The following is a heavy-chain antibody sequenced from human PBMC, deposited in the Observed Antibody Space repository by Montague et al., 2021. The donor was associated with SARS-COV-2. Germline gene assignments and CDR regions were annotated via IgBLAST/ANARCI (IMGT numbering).Heavy chain of an antibody. V-gene: IGHV4-59*01. Sequence: SETLSLTCTVSGASMSGSYWGWVRQPPGKGPEWIGNIYSSGSTHYNPSLKSRVTISVDTSKSQFSLRLTSVTAADTAVYYCGRGITNWWAVGHWGQGILVTVSS. D-gene: IGHD2-15*01. CDR3: GRGITNWWAVGH. CDR1: GASMSGSY. J-gene: IGHJ4*02. CDR2: IYSSGST.